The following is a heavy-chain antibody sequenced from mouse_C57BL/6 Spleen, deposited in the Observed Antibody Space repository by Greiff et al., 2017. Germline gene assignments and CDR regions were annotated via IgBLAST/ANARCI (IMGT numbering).Heavy chain of an antibody. Sequence: VQLKESGPELVKPGASVKISCKASGYSFTGYYMNWVKQSPEKSLEWIGEINPSTGGTTYNQKFKAKATLTVDKSSSTAYMQLKSLTSEDSAVYYCARDFTTVVGFDYWGQGTTLTVSS. D-gene: IGHD1-1*01. V-gene: IGHV1-42*01. J-gene: IGHJ2*01. CDR3: ARDFTTVVGFDY. CDR2: INPSTGGT. CDR1: GYSFTGYY.